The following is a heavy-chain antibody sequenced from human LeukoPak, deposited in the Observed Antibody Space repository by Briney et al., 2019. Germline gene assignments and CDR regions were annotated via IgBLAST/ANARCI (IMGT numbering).Heavy chain of an antibody. D-gene: IGHD3-10*01. CDR1: GYTFTDYY. J-gene: IGHJ4*01. V-gene: IGHV1-2*02. CDR2: INPNSGGT. CDR3: ARERREFFDY. Sequence: ASVKVSCKASGYTFTDYYVHWVRQAPGQGLEWMGWINPNSGGTKYAQNFQGRVTMTRDTSISTAYMELSRLRSDDTAVYYCARERREFFDYWGQGTLVTASS.